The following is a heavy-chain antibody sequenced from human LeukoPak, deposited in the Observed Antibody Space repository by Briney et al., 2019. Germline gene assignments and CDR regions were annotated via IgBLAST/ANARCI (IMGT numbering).Heavy chain of an antibody. Sequence: PGGSLRLSCAASRFTFTSYWMNWVRQAPGKGLMWVARLNNDGTITSYADSVKGRFTISRDNAKNSLYLQMNFLRAGDTAVYYCARDGARYSGSYYLDYWGQGTLVTVSS. V-gene: IGHV3-74*01. CDR2: LNNDGTIT. D-gene: IGHD1-26*01. CDR3: ARDGARYSGSYYLDY. J-gene: IGHJ4*02. CDR1: RFTFTSYW.